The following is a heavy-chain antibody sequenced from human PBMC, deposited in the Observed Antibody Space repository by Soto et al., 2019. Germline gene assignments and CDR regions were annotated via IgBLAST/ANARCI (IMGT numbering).Heavy chain of an antibody. J-gene: IGHJ4*02. V-gene: IGHV3-74*01. CDR1: GFTFSSYA. CDR2: MNSDGSST. Sequence: GGSLRLSCSASGFTFSSYAMHWVRQAPGKGLEWVSRMNSDGSSTNYADSVKGRFTVSRDNAKNTLYLQMNSLRAEDTAVYYCATAEVDYWGPGTLVTVSS. CDR3: ATAEVDY.